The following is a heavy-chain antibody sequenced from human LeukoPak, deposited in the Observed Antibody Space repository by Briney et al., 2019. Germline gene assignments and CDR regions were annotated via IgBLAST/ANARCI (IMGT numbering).Heavy chain of an antibody. J-gene: IGHJ4*02. CDR2: INAGNGNT. CDR1: GYTFTSYA. V-gene: IGHV1-3*01. CDR3: AREGIAAGVWVAHIDY. D-gene: IGHD6-13*01. Sequence: GASVKVTCKASGYTFTSYAMHWVRQAPGQRLEWMGWINAGNGNTKYSQKFQGRVTITRDTSASTAYMELSSLRSEDTAVYYCAREGIAAGVWVAHIDYWGQGTLVTVSS.